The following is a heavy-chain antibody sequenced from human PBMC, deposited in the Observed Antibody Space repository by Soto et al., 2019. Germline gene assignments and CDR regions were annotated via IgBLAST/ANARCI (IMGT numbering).Heavy chain of an antibody. V-gene: IGHV6-1*01. D-gene: IGHD5-12*01. CDR3: ARAGYIVATFYYYGMDA. Sequence: SQTLSLTCAISGDSVSSNSAAWNWIRQSPSRGLEWLGRTYYRSKWYNDYAVSVKSRITINPDTSKNQFSLQLNSVTPEDTAVYYCARAGYIVATFYYYGMDAWGQGTTVTVSS. J-gene: IGHJ6*02. CDR2: TYYRSKWYN. CDR1: GDSVSSNSAA.